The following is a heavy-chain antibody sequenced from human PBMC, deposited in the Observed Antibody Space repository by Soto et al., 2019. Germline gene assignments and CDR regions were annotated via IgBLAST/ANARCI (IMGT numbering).Heavy chain of an antibody. CDR2: IYYSGST. CDR3: ARVLHCSGGSCYGLDYYYGMDV. CDR1: GGSISSYY. V-gene: IGHV4-59*01. Sequence: SETLSLTCTVSGGSISSYYWSWIRQPPGKGLEWIGYIYYSGSTNYNPSLKSRVTISVDTSKNQFSLKLSSVTAADTAVYYCARVLHCSGGSCYGLDYYYGMDVWGQGTTVTVSS. D-gene: IGHD2-15*01. J-gene: IGHJ6*02.